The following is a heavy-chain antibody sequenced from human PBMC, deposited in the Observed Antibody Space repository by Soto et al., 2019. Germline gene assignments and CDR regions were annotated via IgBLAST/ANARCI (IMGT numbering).Heavy chain of an antibody. D-gene: IGHD3-22*01. CDR1: GYTFTSYD. Sequence: ASVKVSCKASGYTFTSYDINWVRQATGQGLEWMGWMNPNNGNTAYAQKFQGRVTMTRTTSIRTAYMELSSLRSEDTAIYYCASGNYYYDSSGSYYAGDYWGQGTLVPVSS. CDR3: ASGNYYYDSSGSYYAGDY. V-gene: IGHV1-8*01. CDR2: MNPNNGNT. J-gene: IGHJ4*02.